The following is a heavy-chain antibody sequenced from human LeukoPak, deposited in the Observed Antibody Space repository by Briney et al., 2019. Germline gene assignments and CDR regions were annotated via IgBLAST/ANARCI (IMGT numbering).Heavy chain of an antibody. CDR2: INAGNGNT. CDR1: GYTFTSYA. D-gene: IGHD3-3*01. CDR3: ARDYDFWSGYAGYFDY. J-gene: IGHJ4*02. V-gene: IGHV1-3*01. Sequence: ASVKVSCKASGYTFTSYAMHWVRQAPGQRLEWMGRINAGNGNTKYSQKFQGRVTITRDTSASTAYMELSSLRSEDTAVYYCARDYDFWSGYAGYFDYWGQGTLVTVSS.